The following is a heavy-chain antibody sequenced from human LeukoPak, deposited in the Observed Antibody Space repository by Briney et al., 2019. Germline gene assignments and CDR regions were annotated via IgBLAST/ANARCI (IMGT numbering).Heavy chain of an antibody. V-gene: IGHV4-38-2*01. J-gene: IGHJ4*02. CDR1: GDSISSGYY. CDR2: IYRSVNT. D-gene: IGHD4-17*01. Sequence: SETLSLTCAVSGDSISSGYYWGWIRQPPGRGLEWIATIYRSVNTYYNPSLKSRPTISADMSKNQISLQLNSVTAADTAVYFCARYRSPSVTTADYFDYWGQGALVTVSS. CDR3: ARYRSPSVTTADYFDY.